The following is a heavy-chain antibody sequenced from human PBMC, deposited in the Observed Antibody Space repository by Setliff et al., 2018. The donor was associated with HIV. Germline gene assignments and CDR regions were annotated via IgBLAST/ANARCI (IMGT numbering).Heavy chain of an antibody. CDR3: ARGPPFAY. CDR2: VSYSGATMYT. V-gene: IGHV4-39*07. CDR1: GSSSIANTFA. J-gene: IGHJ4*02. Sequence: SETLSLTCSVSGSSSIANTFASTWIRQSPGKGLEYIGDVSYSGATMYTNYNPSLESRVTVSEDTSRHQFSLKLTSVTADDTGIYYCARGPPFAYWGQGLLVTVSS.